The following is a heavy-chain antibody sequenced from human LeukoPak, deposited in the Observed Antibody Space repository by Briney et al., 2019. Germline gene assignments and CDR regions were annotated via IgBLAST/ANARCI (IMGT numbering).Heavy chain of an antibody. CDR1: RLTISSYG. CDR3: AIWTSGNY. D-gene: IGHD1-1*01. V-gene: IGHV3-7*01. Sequence: GGSLRLSCEASRLTISSYGMTWLRQAPGKGLEWVANMDPSGSQKRYVDSVKGRFTISKDSPGTSVYLEMYSLRAEDTAIYYCAIWTSGNYWGQGTRVTVSS. J-gene: IGHJ4*02. CDR2: MDPSGSQK.